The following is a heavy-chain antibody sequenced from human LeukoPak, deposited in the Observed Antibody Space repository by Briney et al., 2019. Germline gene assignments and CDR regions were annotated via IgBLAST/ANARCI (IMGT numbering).Heavy chain of an antibody. Sequence: PGGSLRLSCAASGFTFDDYAMHWVRQAPGKGLEWVSGISWNSGTIGYADSVKGRFTISRDNAKNSLYLQMNSLRAEDTALYYCAKIVVARLYHYGMDVWGKGTTVTVSS. D-gene: IGHD2-15*01. CDR2: ISWNSGTI. J-gene: IGHJ6*04. V-gene: IGHV3-9*01. CDR3: AKIVVARLYHYGMDV. CDR1: GFTFDDYA.